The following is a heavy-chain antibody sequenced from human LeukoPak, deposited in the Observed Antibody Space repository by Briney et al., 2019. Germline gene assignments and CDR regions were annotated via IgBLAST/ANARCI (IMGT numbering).Heavy chain of an antibody. Sequence: PGGSLRLSCAASGFTFSSYSMNWVRQAPGKGLEWVSSISSSSSYIYYADSVKGRFTISRDNAKNSLYLQMNSLRAEGTAVYYCARELATLVQGANPGYWGQGTLVTVSS. J-gene: IGHJ4*02. CDR3: ARELATLVQGANPGY. V-gene: IGHV3-21*01. CDR1: GFTFSSYS. CDR2: ISSSSSYI. D-gene: IGHD3-10*01.